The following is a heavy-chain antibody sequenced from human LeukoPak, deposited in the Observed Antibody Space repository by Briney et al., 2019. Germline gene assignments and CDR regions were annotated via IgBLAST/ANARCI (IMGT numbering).Heavy chain of an antibody. Sequence: SQTLSLTCTVSGGSISSGGYYWRWIRQHPGKGLEWIRYIYYSGSTYYNPSLKSRVTISVDTSKNQFSLKLSSVTAADTAVYYCARDRGYDSKAFDIWGQGTMVTVSS. V-gene: IGHV4-31*03. CDR3: ARDRGYDSKAFDI. CDR2: IYYSGST. D-gene: IGHD3-22*01. J-gene: IGHJ3*02. CDR1: GGSISSGGYY.